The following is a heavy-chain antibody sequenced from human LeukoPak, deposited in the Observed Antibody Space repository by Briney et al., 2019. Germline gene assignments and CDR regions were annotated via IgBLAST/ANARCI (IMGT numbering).Heavy chain of an antibody. CDR1: GGSISTYY. D-gene: IGHD3-3*01. J-gene: IGHJ6*02. CDR3: VRGGRVVKSLFGMDV. V-gene: IGHV4-59*01. Sequence: SETLSLTCTVSGGSISTYYWCWIRQSPGKGLEWIGYISYSGSTNYNPSFKSRVTISVDRPKNQFSLKLSSVTAADTAVYYCVRGGRVVKSLFGMDVWGQGTTVTVSS. CDR2: ISYSGST.